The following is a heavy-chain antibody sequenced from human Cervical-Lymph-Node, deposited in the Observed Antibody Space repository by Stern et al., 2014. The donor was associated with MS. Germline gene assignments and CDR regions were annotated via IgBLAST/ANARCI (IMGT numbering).Heavy chain of an antibody. CDR2: ISSSSSDI. Sequence: EVQLVESGGGLVKPGGSLRLSCAVSGFTFNNYDMNWVRQAPGKGLEWVSSISSSSSDIDYADSVKGRFTISRDNAKNSLYLQMNSLRVEDTAVYYCARDVTPFWSVYYAGFDAWGQGTLVTVSS. J-gene: IGHJ5*02. CDR1: GFTFNNYD. CDR3: ARDVTPFWSVYYAGFDA. D-gene: IGHD3-3*01. V-gene: IGHV3-21*01.